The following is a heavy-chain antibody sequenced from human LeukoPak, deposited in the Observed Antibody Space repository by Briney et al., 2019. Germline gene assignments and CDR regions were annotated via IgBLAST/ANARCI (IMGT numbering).Heavy chain of an antibody. CDR3: ARRSSGWYKGFDY. CDR1: GGSISSGSYY. D-gene: IGHD6-19*01. Sequence: SETLSLTCTVSGGSISSGSYYWGWIRQPPGKGLEWIGSIYYSGSTYYNPSLKSRVTISVDTSKNQFSLKLSSVTAADTAVYYCARRSSGWYKGFDYWGQGTLVTVSS. CDR2: IYYSGST. J-gene: IGHJ4*02. V-gene: IGHV4-39*01.